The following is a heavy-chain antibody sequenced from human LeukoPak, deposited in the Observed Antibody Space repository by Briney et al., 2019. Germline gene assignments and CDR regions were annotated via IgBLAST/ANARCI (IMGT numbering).Heavy chain of an antibody. CDR3: ARGADFNYGYSLDY. CDR1: GFTLRSYS. J-gene: IGHJ4*02. CDR2: ITISSSSI. Sequence: PGGSLRLSCAASGFTLRSYSMHWVRQAPGKGLEWVSYITISSSSIYYADSVKGRFTISRNNAKNSLFLQMNSLRAEDTAVYYCARGADFNYGYSLDYWGQGTLVTVSS. D-gene: IGHD3-10*01. V-gene: IGHV3-48*04.